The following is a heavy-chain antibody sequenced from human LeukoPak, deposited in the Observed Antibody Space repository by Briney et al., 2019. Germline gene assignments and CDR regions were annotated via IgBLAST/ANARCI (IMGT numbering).Heavy chain of an antibody. V-gene: IGHV4-34*01. CDR3: ARQRSGAYDFWSGYYPPYYYYYYYMDV. CDR2: INHSGST. J-gene: IGHJ6*03. CDR1: GGSFSGYY. Sequence: PSETLSLTCAVYGGSFSGYYWSWIRQPPGKGLEWIGEINHSGSTNYNPSLKSRVTISVDTSKNQFSLKLSSVTAADTAVYYCARQRSGAYDFWSGYYPPYYYYYYYMDVWGKGTTVTVSS. D-gene: IGHD3-3*01.